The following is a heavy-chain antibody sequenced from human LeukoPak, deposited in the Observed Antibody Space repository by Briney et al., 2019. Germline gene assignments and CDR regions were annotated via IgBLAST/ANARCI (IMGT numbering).Heavy chain of an antibody. CDR3: ARETSQKGAHYMDV. Sequence: ASVKVSCKASGYTFTSYAMHWVRQAPGQRLEWMGWINAGNGNTRYSQDFQGRVTITRDTSASTAYMELSSLRSEDMAVYYCARETSQKGAHYMDVWGKGTTVTISS. CDR2: INAGNGNT. J-gene: IGHJ6*03. D-gene: IGHD3-16*01. CDR1: GYTFTSYA. V-gene: IGHV1-3*03.